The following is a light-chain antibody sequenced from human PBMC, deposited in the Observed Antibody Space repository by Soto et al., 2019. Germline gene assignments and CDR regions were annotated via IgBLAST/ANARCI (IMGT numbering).Light chain of an antibody. Sequence: DIVMTQSPESLAVSLGERATINCKSSQTVLYSSNNKNYLAWYQQKPGQPPKLLINCASTRESGVPDRFSGSGSGTDFTLAISSLQAEDVAVYYCQQYYSTPRTFGQGTKVEIK. CDR2: CAS. V-gene: IGKV4-1*01. J-gene: IGKJ1*01. CDR3: QQYYSTPRT. CDR1: QTVLYSSNNKNY.